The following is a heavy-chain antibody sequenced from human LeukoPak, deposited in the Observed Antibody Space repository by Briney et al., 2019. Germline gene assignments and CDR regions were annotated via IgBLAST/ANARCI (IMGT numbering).Heavy chain of an antibody. CDR2: INPNSGGT. CDR3: AKLSDFWSGYHDY. CDR1: GYTFTGYY. J-gene: IGHJ4*02. D-gene: IGHD3-3*01. V-gene: IGHV1-2*02. Sequence: VSVKVSCKASGYTFTGYYMHWVRQAPGQGLEWMGWINPNSGGTNYAQKFQGRVTMTRDTSISTAYMELSRLRSDDTAVYYCAKLSDFWSGYHDYWGQGTLVTVSS.